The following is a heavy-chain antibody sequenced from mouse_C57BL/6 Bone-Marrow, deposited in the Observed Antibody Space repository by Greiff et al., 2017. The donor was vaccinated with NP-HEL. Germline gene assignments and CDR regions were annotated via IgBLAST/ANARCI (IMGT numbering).Heavy chain of an antibody. V-gene: IGHV5-9*01. CDR3: ARVFITTVVAPYWYFDV. J-gene: IGHJ1*03. CDR1: GFTFSSYT. D-gene: IGHD1-1*01. Sequence: EVMLVESGGGLVKPGGSLKLSCAASGFTFSSYTMSWVRQTPEKRLEWVATISGGGGNTYYPASVKGRFTISRDNAKNTLYLQMSRLRSEDTALYYCARVFITTVVAPYWYFDVWGTGTTVTVSS. CDR2: ISGGGGNT.